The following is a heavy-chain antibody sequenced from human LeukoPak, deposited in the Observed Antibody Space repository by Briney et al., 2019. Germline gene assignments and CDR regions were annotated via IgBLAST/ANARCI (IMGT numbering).Heavy chain of an antibody. CDR2: ISYDGSNK. V-gene: IGHV3-30-3*01. J-gene: IGHJ4*02. Sequence: GGSLRLSCAASGFTFSSYAMHGVRQAPGKGLEGVAVISYDGSNKYYADSVKGRFTISRDNSKDTLYLQMNSLRAEDTAVYYCARDFTTVIKGSFDYWGQGTLVTVSS. CDR1: GFTFSSYA. CDR3: ARDFTTVIKGSFDY. D-gene: IGHD4-23*01.